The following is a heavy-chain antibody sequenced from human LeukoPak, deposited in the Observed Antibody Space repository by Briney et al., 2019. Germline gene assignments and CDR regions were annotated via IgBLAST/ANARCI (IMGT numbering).Heavy chain of an antibody. CDR2: IASETYGGTA. V-gene: IGHV3-49*04. CDR3: TRDQTPYY. CDR1: GFTFSIFG. Sequence: PGGTLRLSCAASGFTFSIFGMSWVRQAPGKGPEWVGFIASETYGGTAEYAASVKGRFTISRDDSKSIAYLQMNSLKTEDTAVYYCTRDQTPYYWGQGTLVTVSS. J-gene: IGHJ4*02.